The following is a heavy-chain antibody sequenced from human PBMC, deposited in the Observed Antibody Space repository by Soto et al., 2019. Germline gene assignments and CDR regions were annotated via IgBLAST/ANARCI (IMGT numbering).Heavy chain of an antibody. J-gene: IGHJ4*02. CDR3: ARGDILTGYYFDC. D-gene: IGHD3-9*01. CDR2: INPNSGGT. Sequence: ASVKVSCKASGYTFTGYYMHWVRQAPGQGLEWMGWINPNSGGTNYAQKFQGRVTMTRDTSISTAYMELSRLRSDDTAVYYCARGDILTGYYFDCWGQGTMVTVYS. V-gene: IGHV1-2*02. CDR1: GYTFTGYY.